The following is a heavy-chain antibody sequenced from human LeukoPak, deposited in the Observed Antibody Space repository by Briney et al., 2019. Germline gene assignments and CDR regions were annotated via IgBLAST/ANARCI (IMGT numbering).Heavy chain of an antibody. CDR1: AYSFISYY. D-gene: IGHD6-6*01. J-gene: IGHJ4*02. CDR2: VSPSDSDT. Sequence: GESLKISCKASAYSFISYYIGWVRQLPGKGLVWMAIVSPSDSDTRYCPSFRGQVTLSADRSISTVYLQWSSLEASDTAMYYCVRHRSDSSSSPIDYWGQGTLVTVSS. V-gene: IGHV5-51*01. CDR3: VRHRSDSSSSPIDY.